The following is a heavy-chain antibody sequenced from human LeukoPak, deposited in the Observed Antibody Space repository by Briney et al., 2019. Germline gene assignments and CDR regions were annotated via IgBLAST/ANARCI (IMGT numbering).Heavy chain of an antibody. J-gene: IGHJ4*02. CDR2: ISWKSDRI. Sequence: PGGSLRLSCVASGFIFCDYAMHWVRHTPEKGLEWVSGISWKSDRIVYADSVKGRFTISRDNAKKTLYLQMNNLRPDDTALYYCAKVGLWGQGTLVTVSS. CDR1: GFIFCDYA. CDR3: AKVGL. V-gene: IGHV3-9*01.